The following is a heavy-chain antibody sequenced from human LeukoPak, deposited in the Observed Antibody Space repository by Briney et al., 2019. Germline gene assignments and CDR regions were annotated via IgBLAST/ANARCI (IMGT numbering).Heavy chain of an antibody. J-gene: IGHJ6*02. CDR3: AREGVDTANYGMDV. CDR2: INPNSGGT. CDR1: GYTFTGYY. Sequence: GASVKVSCKASGYTFTGYYMHWVRQAPGQGLEWMGWINPNSGGTNYAQKFQGWVTMTRDTSISTAYMELSRLRSDDTAVYYCAREGVDTANYGMDVWGQGTTVTVSS. V-gene: IGHV1-2*04. D-gene: IGHD5-18*01.